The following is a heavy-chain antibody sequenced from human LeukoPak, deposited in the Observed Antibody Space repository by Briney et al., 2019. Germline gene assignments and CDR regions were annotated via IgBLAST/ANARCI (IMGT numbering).Heavy chain of an antibody. D-gene: IGHD5-18*01. V-gene: IGHV4-34*01. CDR3: ARSGYSYGLYYFDY. CDR1: GGSFSGYY. J-gene: IGHJ4*02. Sequence: SETLSLTCTVYGGSFSGYYWSWIRQPPGKGLEWIGEINHRGSTNYNPSLKSRVTISVDTSKNQFSLKLSSVTAADTAVYYCARSGYSYGLYYFDYWGQGTLVTVSS. CDR2: INHRGST.